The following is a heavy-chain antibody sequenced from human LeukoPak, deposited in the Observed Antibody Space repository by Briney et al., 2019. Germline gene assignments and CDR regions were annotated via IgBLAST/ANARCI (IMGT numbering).Heavy chain of an antibody. CDR3: ARVAVAGGLQVDY. J-gene: IGHJ4*02. CDR1: GFTFSSYT. CDR2: ISSSSSYT. Sequence: PGGSLRLSCAASGFTFSSYTMKWVRQAPGKGLEWVSSISSSSSYTFYADSLKGRFTISRDNAKNSLYLQMNSLRAEDTAVYYCARVAVAGGLQVDYWGQGVLVTVSS. D-gene: IGHD6-19*01. V-gene: IGHV3-21*01.